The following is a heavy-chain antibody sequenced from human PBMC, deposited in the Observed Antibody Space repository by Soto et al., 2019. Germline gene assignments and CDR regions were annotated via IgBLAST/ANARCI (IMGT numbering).Heavy chain of an antibody. CDR1: GYTFTGYY. D-gene: IGHD6-13*01. V-gene: IGHV1-2*02. CDR2: INPNSGGT. Sequence: ASVKVSCKASGYTFTGYYMHWVRQAPGQGLEWMGWINPNSGGTNYAQKFQGRVTMTRDTSISTAYMELSRLRSDDTAVYYCARGYTSSSWYYSFYYGLDVSGKAPTVTVSS. J-gene: IGHJ6*04. CDR3: ARGYTSSSWYYSFYYGLDV.